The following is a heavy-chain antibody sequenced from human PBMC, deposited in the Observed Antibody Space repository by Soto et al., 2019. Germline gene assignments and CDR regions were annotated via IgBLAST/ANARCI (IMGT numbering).Heavy chain of an antibody. CDR2: INHSGST. CDR3: ARGGSTENYYDSSGWGKYYFDY. Sequence: QVQLQQWGAGLLKPSETLSLTCAVYGGSFSGYYWSWIRQPPGKGLEWIGEINHSGSTNYNPSLKSRVTISVDTSKNQFSLKLSSVTAAVTAVYYCARGGSTENYYDSSGWGKYYFDYWGQGTLVTVSS. CDR1: GGSFSGYY. D-gene: IGHD3-22*01. J-gene: IGHJ4*02. V-gene: IGHV4-34*01.